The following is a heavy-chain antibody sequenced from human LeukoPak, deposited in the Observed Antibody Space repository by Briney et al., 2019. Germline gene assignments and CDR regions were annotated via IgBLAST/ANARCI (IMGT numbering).Heavy chain of an antibody. D-gene: IGHD1-26*01. CDR2: ISSSSSYI. J-gene: IGHJ4*02. Sequence: PGGSLRLSCAASGFTFSSYSMNWVRQAPGKGLGWVSSISSSSSYIYYADSVKGRFTISRDNAKNSLYLQMNSLRAEDTAVYYCARGTRSWYSGSYEYFDYWGQGTLVTVSS. CDR1: GFTFSSYS. V-gene: IGHV3-21*01. CDR3: ARGTRSWYSGSYEYFDY.